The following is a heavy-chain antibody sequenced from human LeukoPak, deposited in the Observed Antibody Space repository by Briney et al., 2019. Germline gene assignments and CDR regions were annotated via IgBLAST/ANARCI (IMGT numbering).Heavy chain of an antibody. D-gene: IGHD6-19*01. CDR2: IGSDNKP. CDR3: ARDPSTVAGTDYYFDY. CDR1: GFTFSAYA. Sequence: PGGSLRLSCEASGFTFSAYAMTWVRQAPGKGLEWVSSIGSDNKPHYSESVKGRFAISRDNSKNTLYLQMNSLRAEDTAVYYCARDPSTVAGTDYYFDYWGQGTLVTVSS. V-gene: IGHV3-23*01. J-gene: IGHJ4*02.